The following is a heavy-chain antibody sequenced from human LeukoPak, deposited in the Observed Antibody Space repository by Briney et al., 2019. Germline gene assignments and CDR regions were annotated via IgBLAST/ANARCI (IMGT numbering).Heavy chain of an antibody. J-gene: IGHJ5*02. Sequence: GGSLRLSCAASGFTFSSYGMHWVRQAPGKGLEWVAVISYDGSNKYYADSVKGRFTISRDNSKNTLYLQMNSLRAEDTAVYHCAKDIRAYNRDWYGWFDPWGQGTLVTVSS. V-gene: IGHV3-30*18. CDR1: GFTFSSYG. CDR2: ISYDGSNK. D-gene: IGHD6-19*01. CDR3: AKDIRAYNRDWYGWFDP.